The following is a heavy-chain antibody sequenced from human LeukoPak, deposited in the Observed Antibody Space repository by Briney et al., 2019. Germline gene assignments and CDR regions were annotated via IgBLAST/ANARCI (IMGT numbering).Heavy chain of an antibody. CDR3: ARHGSWSFDY. CDR2: ITSGSGSNV. Sequence: TGGSLRLSCAASGFTFSSHAMSWVRQAPGKGLEWVSAITSGSGSNVYYTESLKGRFTISRDNSKNTLYLHMNSLRAEDTAVYYCARHGSWSFDYWGQGTLLTVSA. D-gene: IGHD6-13*01. CDR1: GFTFSSHA. J-gene: IGHJ4*02. V-gene: IGHV3-23*01.